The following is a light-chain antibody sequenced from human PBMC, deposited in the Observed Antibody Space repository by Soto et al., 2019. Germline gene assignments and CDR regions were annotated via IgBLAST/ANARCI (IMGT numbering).Light chain of an antibody. V-gene: IGKV1-9*01. CDR1: QHINTY. CDR2: AAS. J-gene: IGKJ3*01. Sequence: DIQLTQSPSFLSASVGDRVTITCRASQHINTYLAWYQQKLGKAPKLLIYAASTLQSGVPSRFSGSGSGTEFTLTISSLQPEDFATSSCHQLKSYPFSFGPGTKLDVK. CDR3: HQLKSYPFS.